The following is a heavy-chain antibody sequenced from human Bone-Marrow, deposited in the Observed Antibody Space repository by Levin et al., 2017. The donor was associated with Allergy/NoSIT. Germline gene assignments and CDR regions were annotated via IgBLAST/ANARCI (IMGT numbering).Heavy chain of an antibody. CDR3: GKGLSPAGTGWEY. J-gene: IGHJ4*02. CDR2: LSRRGDIS. V-gene: IGHV3-23*01. CDR1: GFTFSNFA. D-gene: IGHD6-13*01. Sequence: GGSLRLSCVASGFTFSNFAMNWVRQAPGKGLEWVSGLSRRGDISNYADSVKGRFSISRDDSKSTLFLQMNSLGDDDTAVYFCGKGLSPAGTGWEYWGQGAQVTVSS.